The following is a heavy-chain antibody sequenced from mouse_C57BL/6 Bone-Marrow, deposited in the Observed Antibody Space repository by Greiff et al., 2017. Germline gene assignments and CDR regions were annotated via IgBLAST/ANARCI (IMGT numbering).Heavy chain of an antibody. J-gene: IGHJ3*01. D-gene: IGHD2-4*01. CDR1: GFTFSSYA. CDR3: ARGGIRAWFAY. CDR2: ISDGGSYT. Sequence: EVQRVESGGGLVKPGGSLKLSCAASGFTFSSYAMSWVRQTPEKRLEWVATISDGGSYTYYPDNVKGRVTISRDNAKNNLYLQMSQLKSEDTAMYYCARGGIRAWFAYWGQGTLVTVAA. V-gene: IGHV5-4*01.